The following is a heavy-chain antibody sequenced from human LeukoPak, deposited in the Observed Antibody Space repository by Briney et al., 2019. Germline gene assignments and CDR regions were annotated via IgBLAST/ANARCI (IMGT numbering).Heavy chain of an antibody. J-gene: IGHJ1*01. CDR3: APGGYGSGSYYFQP. Sequence: GGSLRLSCAASGFTFSSYSMNWLRQAPGKGLEGVSSISSSSSYIYYADSGKVRFTIARDIAKNSLYLQVNSLGAEDTAVYYCAPGGYGSGSYYFQPWGPGTLVTVSS. V-gene: IGHV3-21*01. CDR2: ISSSSSYI. CDR1: GFTFSSYS. D-gene: IGHD3-10*01.